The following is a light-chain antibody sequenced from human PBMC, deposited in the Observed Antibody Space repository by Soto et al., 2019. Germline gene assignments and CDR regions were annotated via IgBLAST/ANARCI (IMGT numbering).Light chain of an antibody. J-gene: IGKJ2*01. CDR3: QQYNSYLYT. CDR2: DAS. V-gene: IGKV1-5*01. CDR1: QSISSW. Sequence: DIPMPQSPSTLSASVGDRATITCRASQSISSWLAWYQQKPGKAPKLLIYDASSLDSGVPSRFSGSGSGTEFTLSFSSLQPDDFATYYCQQYNSYLYTFGQGTKLEIK.